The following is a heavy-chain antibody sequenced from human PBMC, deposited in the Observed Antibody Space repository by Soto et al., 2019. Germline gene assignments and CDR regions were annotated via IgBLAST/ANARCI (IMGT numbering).Heavy chain of an antibody. Sequence: GESLKISCAASGFSFVNYAMNWVRQAPGKGLEWVSGLSGSGTSTYYADSVKGRFTISRDNSRDTLFLQMNSLTADDTAVYYCAKATTNGGWFNPFDSWGQAALVTVSS. CDR3: AKATTNGGWFNPFDS. CDR1: GFSFVNYA. CDR2: LSGSGTST. D-gene: IGHD6-19*01. J-gene: IGHJ4*02. V-gene: IGHV3-23*01.